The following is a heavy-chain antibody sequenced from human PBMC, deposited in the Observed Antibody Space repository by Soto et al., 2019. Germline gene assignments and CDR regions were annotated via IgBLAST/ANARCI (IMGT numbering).Heavy chain of an antibody. CDR2: FNAGNGNT. CDR3: TRDAAGYNKRGAFDY. J-gene: IGHJ4*02. CDR1: GYTFTNYA. Sequence: QVQLVQSGAEVKKPGASVKVSCEDSGYTFTNYAIHWVRQAPVPKREWMGWFNAGNGNTRYSQKFQGRVTITRDTAASTAYMELSSPSSDHTALYYSTRDAAGYNKRGAFDYVGQGTLLTVSS. V-gene: IGHV1-3*01. D-gene: IGHD1-20*01.